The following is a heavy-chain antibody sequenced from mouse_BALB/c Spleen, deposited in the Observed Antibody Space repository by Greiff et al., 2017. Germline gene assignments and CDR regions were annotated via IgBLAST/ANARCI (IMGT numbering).Heavy chain of an antibody. V-gene: IGHV1-69*01. Sequence: VQLQHPGAELVMPGASVKMSCKASGYTFTDYWMHWVKQRPGQGLEWIGAIDTSDSYTSYNQKFKGKATLTVDESSSTAYMQLSSLTSEDSAVYYCARSQFITTATDYWGQGTTLTVSS. CDR2: IDTSDSYT. CDR1: GYTFTDYW. J-gene: IGHJ2*01. D-gene: IGHD1-2*01. CDR3: ARSQFITTATDY.